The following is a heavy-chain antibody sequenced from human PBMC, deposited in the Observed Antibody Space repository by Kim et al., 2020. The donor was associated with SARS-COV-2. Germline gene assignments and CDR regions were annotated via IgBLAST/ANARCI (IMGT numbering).Heavy chain of an antibody. D-gene: IGHD6-19*01. CDR1: GFTVSSNY. CDR3: ARLSRSGWPAISYYFDY. V-gene: IGHV3-53*01. J-gene: IGHJ4*02. Sequence: GGSLRLSCAASGFTVSSNYMSWVRQAPGKGLEWVSVIYSGGSTYYADSVKGRFTISRDNSKNTLYLQMNSLRAEDTAVYYCARLSRSGWPAISYYFDYWGQGTLVTVSS. CDR2: IYSGGST.